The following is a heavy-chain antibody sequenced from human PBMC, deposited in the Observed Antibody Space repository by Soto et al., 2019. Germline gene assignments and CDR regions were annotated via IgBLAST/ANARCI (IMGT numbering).Heavy chain of an antibody. J-gene: IGHJ4*02. CDR3: AKALSDGYNLFDY. CDR2: ISYDGSNK. CDR1: GFTFSSYG. Sequence: QVQLVESGGGVVQPGRSLRLSCAASGFTFSSYGMHWVRQAPGKGLEWVAVISYDGSNKYYADSVKGRFTISRDNSKNTLYLQMNSLRAEDTAVYYCAKALSDGYNLFDYWGQGTLVTVSS. V-gene: IGHV3-30*18. D-gene: IGHD5-12*01.